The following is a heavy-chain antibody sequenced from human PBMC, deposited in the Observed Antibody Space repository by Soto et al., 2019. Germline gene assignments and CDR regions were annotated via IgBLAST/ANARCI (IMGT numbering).Heavy chain of an antibody. D-gene: IGHD1-26*01. Sequence: EVQLVESGGGLVQPAGSLRLSCAASGFTFSSYWMHWVRQAPGKGLVWVSRINSDGSSTNYADSVKGRFTISRDNSKNTMYLQMISLRAEDTAVYYCARSQMGYCVDGYWGQGTLVTVSS. CDR3: ARSQMGYCVDGY. CDR2: INSDGSST. J-gene: IGHJ4*02. V-gene: IGHV3-74*01. CDR1: GFTFSSYW.